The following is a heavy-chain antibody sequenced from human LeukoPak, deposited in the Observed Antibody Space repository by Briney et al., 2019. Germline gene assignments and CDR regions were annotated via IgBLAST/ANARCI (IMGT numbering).Heavy chain of an antibody. D-gene: IGHD3-9*01. CDR3: ARGGGLYYDILTGYYFSPHAFDI. CDR2: ISSSSNYI. V-gene: IGHV3-21*01. J-gene: IGHJ3*02. CDR1: GFTFSSYS. Sequence: TGGSLRLSCAASGFTFSSYSMNWVRQTPGKGLEWVSSISSSSNYIYYADSVKGRFTISRDNAKNSLYLQMNSPRAEDTAVYYCARGGGLYYDILTGYYFSPHAFDIWGQGTMVTVSS.